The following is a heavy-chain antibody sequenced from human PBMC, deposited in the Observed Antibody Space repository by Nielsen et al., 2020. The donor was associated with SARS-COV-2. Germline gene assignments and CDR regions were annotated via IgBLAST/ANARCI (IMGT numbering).Heavy chain of an antibody. D-gene: IGHD3-3*01. CDR3: ARLLILAAPRDFWSGYQRETYYYYGMDV. J-gene: IGHJ6*02. V-gene: IGHV4-31*03. CDR2: IYDSGST. Sequence: SETLSLTVTVSGGSISSGGYYWSWIRQHPGKGLEWIWYIYDSGSTYYNPSLKSRVTISVDTSKNQFSLKLSSVTAADTAVYYCARLLILAAPRDFWSGYQRETYYYYGMDVWGQGTTVTVSS. CDR1: GGSISSGGYY.